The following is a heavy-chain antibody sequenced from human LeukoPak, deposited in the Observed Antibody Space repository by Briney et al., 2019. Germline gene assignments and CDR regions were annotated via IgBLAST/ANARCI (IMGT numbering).Heavy chain of an antibody. V-gene: IGHV5-51*01. CDR3: ARRLKNSNGWTFDY. Sequence: GESLKISCKGSGYSFTTNWIGWVRQMPGKGLEWMGNIYPADSDTRYSPSFQGQVTISADRSINTAYLHWSSLEASDTAIYYCARRLKNSNGWTFDYWGQGTLVTVSS. J-gene: IGHJ4*02. D-gene: IGHD6-19*01. CDR2: IYPADSDT. CDR1: GYSFTTNW.